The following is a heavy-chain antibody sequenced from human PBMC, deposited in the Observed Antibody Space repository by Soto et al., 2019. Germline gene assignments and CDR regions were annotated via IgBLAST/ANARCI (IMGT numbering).Heavy chain of an antibody. Sequence: ASVKVSCKASAYTFTSYGISWVRQAPGQGLEWMGWISAYNGNTNYAQKLQGRVTMTTDTSTSTAYMELRSLRSDDTAVYYCARDNPDCSGGSCYSGDYYYGMDVWGQGTTVTVSS. J-gene: IGHJ6*02. D-gene: IGHD2-15*01. CDR3: ARDNPDCSGGSCYSGDYYYGMDV. CDR1: AYTFTSYG. V-gene: IGHV1-18*04. CDR2: ISAYNGNT.